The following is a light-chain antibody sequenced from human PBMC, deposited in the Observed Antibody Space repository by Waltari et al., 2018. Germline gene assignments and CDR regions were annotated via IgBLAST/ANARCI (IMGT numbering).Light chain of an antibody. CDR1: QSISIN. CDR2: GAS. CDR3: QHYSNWPPWT. J-gene: IGKJ1*01. V-gene: IGKV3-15*01. Sequence: EIVMPHSPATLSVSPGERATPPCRASQSISINLAWYQHKPGQAPRLLIYGASTRATGIPSRFSGSGSGTEFTLTISSLQSEDFAVYYCQHYSNWPPWTFGQGTKVEMK.